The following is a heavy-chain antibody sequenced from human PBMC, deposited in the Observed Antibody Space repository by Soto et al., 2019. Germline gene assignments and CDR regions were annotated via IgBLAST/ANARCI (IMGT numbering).Heavy chain of an antibody. D-gene: IGHD3-22*01. CDR3: ARLFDEYYDSSGYVSY. CDR1: GYSFTSYW. CDR2: IYPGDSGT. J-gene: IGHJ4*02. Sequence: GESLKISCKGSGYSFTSYWIGWVRQMPGKGLEWMGIIYPGDSGTRYSPSLQGQVTITADKSISTAYLQWSSLKASDTAMYYCARLFDEYYDSSGYVSYWGQGTLVTVSS. V-gene: IGHV5-51*01.